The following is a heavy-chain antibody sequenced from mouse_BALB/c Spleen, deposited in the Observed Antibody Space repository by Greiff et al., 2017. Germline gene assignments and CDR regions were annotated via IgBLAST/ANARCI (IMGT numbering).Heavy chain of an antibody. CDR1: GFTFTDYY. V-gene: IGHV7-3*02. Sequence: EVQLQESGGGLVQPGGSLRLSCATSGFTFTDYYMSWVRQPPGKALEWLGFIRNKANGYTTEYSASVKGRFTISRDNSQSILYLQMNTLRAEDSATYYCARDSALYYYGSSYDAMDYWGQGTSVTVSS. D-gene: IGHD1-1*01. CDR3: ARDSALYYYGSSYDAMDY. J-gene: IGHJ4*01. CDR2: IRNKANGYTT.